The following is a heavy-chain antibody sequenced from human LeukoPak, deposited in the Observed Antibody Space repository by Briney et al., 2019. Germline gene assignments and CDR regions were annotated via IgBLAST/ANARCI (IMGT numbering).Heavy chain of an antibody. V-gene: IGHV3-21*01. J-gene: IGHJ4*02. D-gene: IGHD2-2*01. Sequence: VSSISPHSSYIFYADSVKARFTISRDNAKNSLYLQMNSLRVEDTATYYCANNLYCASASCLWGQGTLVSVSS. CDR2: ISPHSSYI. CDR3: ANNLYCASASCL.